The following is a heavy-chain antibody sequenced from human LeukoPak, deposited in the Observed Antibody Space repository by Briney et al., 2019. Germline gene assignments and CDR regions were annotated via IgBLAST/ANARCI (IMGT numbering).Heavy chain of an antibody. CDR1: GFTFSSYA. Sequence: GGSLRLSCAASGFTFSSYAMSWVRQAPGKGLEWVSPISGSGGSTYYADSVKGRFTMSRDNSKNTLYLQMNSLRAEDRAVYYCAETVSQYYDFWSGYYSPFDYWGQGILVTVSS. CDR3: AETVSQYYDFWSGYYSPFDY. J-gene: IGHJ4*02. CDR2: ISGSGGST. D-gene: IGHD3-3*01. V-gene: IGHV3-23*01.